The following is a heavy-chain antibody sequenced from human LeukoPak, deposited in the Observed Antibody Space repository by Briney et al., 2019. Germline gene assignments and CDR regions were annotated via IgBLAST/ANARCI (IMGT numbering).Heavy chain of an antibody. Sequence: GGSLRLSCAASGFTFRNYGMSWVRQAPGKGLEWVANIKQDGREIYYVDSVKGRFTISRDNAKNSLYLQMNSLRAEDTAVYYCARDKQVGATYFDYWGQGTLVTVSS. CDR3: ARDKQVGATYFDY. CDR2: IKQDGREI. D-gene: IGHD1-26*01. CDR1: GFTFRNYG. V-gene: IGHV3-7*01. J-gene: IGHJ4*02.